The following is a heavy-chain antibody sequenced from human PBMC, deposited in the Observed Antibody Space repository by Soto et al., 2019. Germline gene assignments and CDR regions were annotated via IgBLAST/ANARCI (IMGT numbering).Heavy chain of an antibody. CDR1: GGSFSGYY. CDR2: INHSGST. D-gene: IGHD3-10*01. V-gene: IGHV4-34*01. J-gene: IGHJ4*02. Sequence: QVQLQQWGAGLLKPSETLSLTCAVYGGSFSGYYWSWIRQPPGKGLEWIGEINHSGSTNYNPSLKSRLTISVDTSKNQFSLKLSSVTAADTAVYYCARVISNYYGSGSYLGYWGQGTLVTVSS. CDR3: ARVISNYYGSGSYLGY.